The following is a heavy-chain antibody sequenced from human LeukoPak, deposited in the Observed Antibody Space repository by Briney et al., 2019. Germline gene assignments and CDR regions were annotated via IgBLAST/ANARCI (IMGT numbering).Heavy chain of an antibody. CDR2: INPNSGGT. CDR3: ARDLWRDGSGVDY. V-gene: IGHV1-2*02. D-gene: IGHD3-10*01. J-gene: IGHJ4*02. CDR1: GYTFTGYF. Sequence: GASVKVSCKASGYTFTGYFMHWVRQAPGQGLEWMGWINPNSGGTNYAQRFQGRVTMTRDTSISTAYMELRSLRSDDTAVYYCARDLWRDGSGVDYWGQGTLVTVSS.